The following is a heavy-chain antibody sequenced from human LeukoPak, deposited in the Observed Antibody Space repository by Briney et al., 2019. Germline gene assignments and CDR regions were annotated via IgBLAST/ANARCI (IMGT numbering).Heavy chain of an antibody. CDR2: IKQDGSEK. CDR1: GFTFSSYW. CDR3: ARVMVAATNWFDP. D-gene: IGHD2-15*01. Sequence: GGSLRLSCAASGFTFSSYWMSWVRQAPRKGLEWVANIKQDGSEKYYVDSVKGRFTISRDNAKNSLYLQMNSLRAEDTAVYYCARVMVAATNWFDPRGQGTLVTVSS. J-gene: IGHJ5*02. V-gene: IGHV3-7*01.